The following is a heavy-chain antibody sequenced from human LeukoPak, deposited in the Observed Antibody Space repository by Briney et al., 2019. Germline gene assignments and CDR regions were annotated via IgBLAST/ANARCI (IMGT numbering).Heavy chain of an antibody. J-gene: IGHJ4*02. CDR3: ARHDSSSCWFDY. CDR2: IYPGDSDT. CDR1: GYXFTSYW. D-gene: IGHD2-15*01. V-gene: IGHV5-51*01. Sequence: GESLKISCNGSGYXFTSYWIGWVRQMPGKGLEWMGIIYPGDSDTRYSPSFQGQVTISADKSISTAYLQWSSLKASDSAMYYCARHDSSSCWFDYWGQGTLVTVSS.